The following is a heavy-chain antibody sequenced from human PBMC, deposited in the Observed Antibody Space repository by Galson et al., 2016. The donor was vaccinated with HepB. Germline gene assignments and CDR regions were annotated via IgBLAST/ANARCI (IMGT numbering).Heavy chain of an antibody. V-gene: IGHV4-61*01. J-gene: IGHJ2*01. Sequence: ETLSLTCTVSGGSVSSGSYYWSWIRQPPGKGLEWIGHIYYSGSTNYNPSLKSRVTISVDTSKNQFSLKLRSVTAADTAVYYCARGDSSWGYWYFDLWGRGTLVTVSS. CDR2: IYYSGST. CDR3: ARGDSSWGYWYFDL. CDR1: GGSVSSGSYY. D-gene: IGHD6-13*01.